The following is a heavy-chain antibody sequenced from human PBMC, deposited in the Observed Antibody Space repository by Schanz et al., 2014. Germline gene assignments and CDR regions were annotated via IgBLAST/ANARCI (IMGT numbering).Heavy chain of an antibody. CDR3: AKGSVVVVAATLPFDY. V-gene: IGHV3-33*06. J-gene: IGHJ4*02. CDR2: IWYDGSNK. CDR1: GFTFSKYG. D-gene: IGHD2-15*01. Sequence: QVQLVESGGGVVQPGRSLRLSCAASGFTFSKYGMHWVRQAPGKGLEWVAFIWYDGSNKYYADSVKGRFTISRDNSKNTLYVQMNSLRAEDTAVYYCAKGSVVVVAATLPFDYWGQGTLVTVSS.